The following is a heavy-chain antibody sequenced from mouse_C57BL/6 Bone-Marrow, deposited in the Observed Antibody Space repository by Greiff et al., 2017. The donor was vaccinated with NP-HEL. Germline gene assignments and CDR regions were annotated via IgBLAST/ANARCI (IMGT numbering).Heavy chain of an antibody. V-gene: IGHV5-6*01. CDR2: ISSGGSYT. CDR3: ARQWLLYAMDY. CDR1: GFTFSSYG. Sequence: EVHLVESGGDLVKPGGSLKLSCAASGFTFSSYGMSWVRQTPDKRLEWVATISSGGSYTYYPDSVKGRFTISRDNAKNTLYLQMSSLKSEDTAMYYCARQWLLYAMDYWGQGTSVTVSS. J-gene: IGHJ4*01. D-gene: IGHD2-3*01.